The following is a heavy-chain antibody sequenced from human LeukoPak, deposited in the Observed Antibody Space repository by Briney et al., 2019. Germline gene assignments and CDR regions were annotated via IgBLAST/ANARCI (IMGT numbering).Heavy chain of an antibody. CDR3: ASLGYCSSTSCRDYLYYYYYGMDV. Sequence: SQTLSLTCTVSGGSTSSGGYYWSWIRQHPGKGLEWIGYIYYSGSTYYNLSLKSRVTISVDTSKNQFSLKLSSVTAADTAVYYCASLGYCSSTSCRDYLYYYYYGMDVWGQGTTVTVSS. V-gene: IGHV4-30-4*08. J-gene: IGHJ6*02. CDR1: GGSTSSGGYY. CDR2: IYYSGST. D-gene: IGHD2-2*01.